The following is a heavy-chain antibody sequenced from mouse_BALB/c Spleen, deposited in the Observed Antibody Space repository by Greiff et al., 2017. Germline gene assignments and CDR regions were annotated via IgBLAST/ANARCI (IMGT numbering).Heavy chain of an antibody. CDR1: GFTFSDYG. J-gene: IGHJ2*01. V-gene: IGHV5-15*02. D-gene: IGHD2-1*01. CDR3: AREGIYYPYFDY. CDR2: ISNLAYSI. Sequence: DVKLVESGGGLVQPGGSRKLSCAASGFTFSDYGMAWVRQAPGKGPEWVAFISNLAYSIYYADTVTGRFTISRENAKNTLYLEMSSLRSEDTAMYYCAREGIYYPYFDYWGQGTTLTVSS.